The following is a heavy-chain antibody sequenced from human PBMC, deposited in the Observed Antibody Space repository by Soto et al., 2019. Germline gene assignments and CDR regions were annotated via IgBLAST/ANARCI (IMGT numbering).Heavy chain of an antibody. J-gene: IGHJ3*02. CDR1: GYTFTSHG. V-gene: IGHV1-58*02. CDR3: AADYGFEDAFDI. D-gene: IGHD3-10*01. CDR2: IVVGSGNT. Sequence: GASVKVSCKASGYTFTSHGISWVRQAPGQGLEWIGWIVVGSGNTNYAQKFQERVTITRDMSTSTAYMELSSLRSEDTAVYYCAADYGFEDAFDIWGQGTMVTVSS.